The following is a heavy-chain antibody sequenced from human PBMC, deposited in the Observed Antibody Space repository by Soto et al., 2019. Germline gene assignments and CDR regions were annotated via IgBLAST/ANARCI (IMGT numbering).Heavy chain of an antibody. D-gene: IGHD4-17*01. CDR3: ARACVDYGDC. CDR2: IWYDGSYN. Sequence: GGSLRLSCAASGFTFSNYGMHWVRQAPGKGLEWVAVIWYDGSYNYYADSVKGRFTISRDNSRTTLHLQMNSLRAEDMAVYYCARACVDYGDCWGQGTVVTVSS. CDR1: GFTFSNYG. J-gene: IGHJ4*02. V-gene: IGHV3-33*01.